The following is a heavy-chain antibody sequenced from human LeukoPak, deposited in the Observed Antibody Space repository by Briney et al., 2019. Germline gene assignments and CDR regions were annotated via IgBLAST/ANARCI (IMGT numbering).Heavy chain of an antibody. CDR3: TTDKVVVMDSDY. Sequence: GSLRLSCAVSGVLFSNAWMSWVRQAPGRGLEGVGLIKNKANGGTIDYAAPVKGRFTISRNDSKNTLYLQMNSLKTEDTAVYYCTTDKVVVMDSDYWGQGTLVTVSS. D-gene: IGHD3-22*01. J-gene: IGHJ4*02. CDR2: IKNKANGGTI. CDR1: GVLFSNAW. V-gene: IGHV3-15*01.